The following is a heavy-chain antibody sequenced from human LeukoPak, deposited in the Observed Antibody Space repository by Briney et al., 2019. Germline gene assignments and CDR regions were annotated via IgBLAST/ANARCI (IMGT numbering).Heavy chain of an antibody. CDR2: IYYSGST. J-gene: IGHJ5*02. V-gene: IGHV4-31*03. CDR1: GGSISSGGYY. Sequence: PSETLSLTCTVSGGSISSGGYYWSWIRQHPGKGLEWIGYIYYSGSTYYSPSLKSRVTISVDTSKNQFSLKLSSVTAADTAVYYCARVRYCSSTSCYQGSNWFDPWGQGTLVTVSS. CDR3: ARVRYCSSTSCYQGSNWFDP. D-gene: IGHD2-2*01.